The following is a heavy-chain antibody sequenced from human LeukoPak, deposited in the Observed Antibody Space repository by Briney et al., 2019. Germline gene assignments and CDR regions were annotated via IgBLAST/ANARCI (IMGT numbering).Heavy chain of an antibody. D-gene: IGHD4-17*01. CDR2: ISYDGNNK. CDR1: GFTFSSYA. Sequence: GGSLRLSCTVSGFTFSSYAIHWVRQAPGKGLEWVAVISYDGNNKYYADSAKGRFTISRDNSKNTLYLQMNSLRAEDTAVYYCARLTPDYGDYSPFDYWGQGTLVTVSS. CDR3: ARLTPDYGDYSPFDY. J-gene: IGHJ4*02. V-gene: IGHV3-30-3*01.